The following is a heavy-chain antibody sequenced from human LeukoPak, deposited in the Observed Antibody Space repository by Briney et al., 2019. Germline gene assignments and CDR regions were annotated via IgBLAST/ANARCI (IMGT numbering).Heavy chain of an antibody. J-gene: IGHJ5*02. CDR2: ISDVEKIP. D-gene: IGHD3-10*01. CDR1: GFTFTNYA. CDR3: ARHDSYIPS. V-gene: IGHV3-23*01. Sequence: GGSLRHSCAASGFTFTNYAMSWVRQAPGKGLEWVSGISDVEKIPYYSDSVKGRFTISRDNSKKTVYLQMNNLRAEDTAVYFCARHDSYIPSWGQGIPVTVSS.